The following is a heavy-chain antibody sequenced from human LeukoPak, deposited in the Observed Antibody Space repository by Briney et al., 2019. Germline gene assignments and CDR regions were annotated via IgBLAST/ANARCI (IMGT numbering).Heavy chain of an antibody. D-gene: IGHD3-3*01. CDR1: GYTFTGYY. CDR2: INPNRGGT. CDR3: ARGLIFGVVNGMDV. Sequence: ASVEVSCKASGYTFTGYYMHWVRQAPGQGLEWMGWINPNRGGTNYAQKFQGRVTMTRDTSISTAYMEVRRLRSDDTAVYYCARGLIFGVVNGMDVWGQGTTVTVSS. J-gene: IGHJ6*02. V-gene: IGHV1-2*02.